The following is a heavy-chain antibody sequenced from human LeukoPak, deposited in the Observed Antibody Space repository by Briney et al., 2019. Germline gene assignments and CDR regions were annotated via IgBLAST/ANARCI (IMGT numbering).Heavy chain of an antibody. CDR2: INTNTGNP. D-gene: IGHD1-26*01. J-gene: IGHJ6*03. CDR1: GYTFTSYA. V-gene: IGHV7-4-1*02. Sequence: GASVKASCKASGYTFTSYAMNWVRQAPGQGLEWMGWINTNTGNPTYAQGFTGRFVFSLDTSVSTAYLQISSLKAEDTAVYYCARGGGFPYYYYMDVWGKGTTVTVSS. CDR3: ARGGGFPYYYYMDV.